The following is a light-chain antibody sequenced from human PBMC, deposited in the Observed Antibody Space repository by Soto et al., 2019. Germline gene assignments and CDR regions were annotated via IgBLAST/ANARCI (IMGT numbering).Light chain of an antibody. Sequence: QSALTQPASVSGSPGQSITISCTGTSSDVGGYNYVSWYQQHPGKAPKLMIYDVSNRPSGVSNRFSGSKSGNTASLTISGLQAEDEADYYCSSYTSGSLSCFGTGTKLTVL. CDR1: SSDVGGYNY. V-gene: IGLV2-14*01. CDR2: DVS. J-gene: IGLJ1*01. CDR3: SSYTSGSLSC.